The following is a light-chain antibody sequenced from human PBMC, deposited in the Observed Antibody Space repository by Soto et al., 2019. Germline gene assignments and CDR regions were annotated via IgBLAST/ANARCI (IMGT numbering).Light chain of an antibody. CDR1: QSVSSSY. V-gene: IGKV3-20*01. CDR3: QQYGSSPLST. Sequence: EIVLTQSPGTLSLSPGERATLSCRASQSVSSSYLAWYQQKPGQAPRLLIYGASSRATGITDRFSGSGSGTDFTITISRLEQEDFAVYYCQQYGSSPLSTSGPGTKVDIK. J-gene: IGKJ3*01. CDR2: GAS.